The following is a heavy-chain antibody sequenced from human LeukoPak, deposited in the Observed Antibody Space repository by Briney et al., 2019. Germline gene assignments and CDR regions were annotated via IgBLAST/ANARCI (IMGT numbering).Heavy chain of an antibody. Sequence: SQTLSLTCTVSGGSISSGGYYWSWIRQHPGKGLEWIGYIYYSGSTYYNPSLKSRVTISVDRSKNQFSLKLSSVTAADTAVYYCARVGYDSSGYYFENWGQGTLVTVSS. D-gene: IGHD3-22*01. CDR1: GGSISSGGYY. J-gene: IGHJ4*02. V-gene: IGHV4-31*03. CDR3: ARVGYDSSGYYFEN. CDR2: IYYSGST.